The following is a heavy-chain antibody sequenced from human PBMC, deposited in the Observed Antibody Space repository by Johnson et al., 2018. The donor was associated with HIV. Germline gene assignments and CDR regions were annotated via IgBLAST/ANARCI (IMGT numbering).Heavy chain of an antibody. CDR1: GFIFDDYA. J-gene: IGHJ3*02. CDR3: ARENDAFDI. CDR2: ISWNSGSI. V-gene: IGHV3-9*01. Sequence: VQLVECGGGLVQPGRSLRLSCAASGFIFDDYAMHWVRQAPGKGLEWVSGISWNSGSIGYADSVKGRFTIYRVNAKNSLYLQMNSLRAEDTAVYYCARENDAFDIWGQGTMVTVSS.